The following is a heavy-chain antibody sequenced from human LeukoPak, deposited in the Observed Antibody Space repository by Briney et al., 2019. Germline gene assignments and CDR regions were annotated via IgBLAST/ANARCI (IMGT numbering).Heavy chain of an antibody. Sequence: SETLSLTCTVSVGSISSYYWSWIRQPPGRGLEWIGYIYYSGSTNYNPSLKSRVTISVDTSKNQFSLKLSSVTAADTAVYYCARGVIVGATTIYYYYYMDVWGKGTTVTVSS. J-gene: IGHJ6*03. CDR2: IYYSGST. CDR1: VGSISSYY. V-gene: IGHV4-59*01. CDR3: ARGVIVGATTIYYYYYMDV. D-gene: IGHD1-26*01.